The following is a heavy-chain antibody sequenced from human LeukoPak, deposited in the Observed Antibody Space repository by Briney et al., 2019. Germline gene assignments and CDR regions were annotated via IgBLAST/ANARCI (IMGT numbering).Heavy chain of an antibody. Sequence: PGGSLRLSCEASGFSFSDYYMSWVRQAPGRGLEWLSSISSSGTTIYDADSVKGRFTISRDNTKNSMYLQMNSLRAEDTAVYYCARDLSAVAGRDRTDYWGQGTLVTVSS. CDR3: ARDLSAVAGRDRTDY. V-gene: IGHV3-11*04. J-gene: IGHJ4*02. CDR2: ISSSGTTI. D-gene: IGHD6-19*01. CDR1: GFSFSDYY.